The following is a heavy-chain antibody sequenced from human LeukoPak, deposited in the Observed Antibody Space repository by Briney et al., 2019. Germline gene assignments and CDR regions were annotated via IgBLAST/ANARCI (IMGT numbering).Heavy chain of an antibody. D-gene: IGHD3-10*01. CDR2: INPNSGGT. CDR3: ARAYYYGSGSYYPRKGYYYYMDV. CDR1: GYTFTGYY. V-gene: IGHV1-2*02. J-gene: IGHJ6*03. Sequence: ASVKVSCKASGYTFTGYYMHWVRQAPGQGLEWMGWINPNSGGTNYAQKFQGRVTMTRDTSISTAYMELGRPRSDDTAVYYCARAYYYGSGSYYPRKGYYYYMDVWGKGTTVTVSS.